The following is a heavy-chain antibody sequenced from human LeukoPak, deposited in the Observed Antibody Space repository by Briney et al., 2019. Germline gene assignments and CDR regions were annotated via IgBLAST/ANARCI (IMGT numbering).Heavy chain of an antibody. D-gene: IGHD2-15*01. CDR3: ARVLGGGHFDY. CDR2: ISYNGSNK. J-gene: IGHJ4*02. V-gene: IGHV3-30*04. Sequence: GGSLRLSCAASGFTFSSYAMHWVRQAPGKGLEWVAVISYNGSNKYYADSVKGRFTISRDNSKNTLYLQMNSLRAEDTAVYYCARVLGGGHFDYWGQGTLVTVSS. CDR1: GFTFSSYA.